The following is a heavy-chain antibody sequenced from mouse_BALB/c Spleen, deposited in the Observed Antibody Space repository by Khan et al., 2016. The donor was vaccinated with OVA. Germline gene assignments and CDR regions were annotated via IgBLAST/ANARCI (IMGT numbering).Heavy chain of an antibody. Sequence: VQLQESGAELVRPGTSVKLSCKTSGYIFTSYWIHWVKQRSGQGLEWIARIYPGTDNTHYNENFKDKATLTADKSSSTVNLQLSSLKSEDSAVFFCAREEALYYFDYWGQGTTLTVSS. D-gene: IGHD3-2*02. CDR1: GYIFTSYW. CDR3: AREEALYYFDY. CDR2: IYPGTDNT. V-gene: IGHV1S132*01. J-gene: IGHJ2*01.